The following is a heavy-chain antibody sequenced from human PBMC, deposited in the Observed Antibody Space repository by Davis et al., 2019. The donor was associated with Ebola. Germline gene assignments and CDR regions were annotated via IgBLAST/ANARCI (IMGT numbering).Heavy chain of an antibody. D-gene: IGHD1-1*01. V-gene: IGHV1-69*10. Sequence: AASVQVSCKASGGTFSSDGISWVRQAPGQGLEWMGGIIPIVGIANYAPKFQGRVTITADKSTSTANMEVNSLRSEDTAVYYCARGGTWNLDYGMDVWGQGTTVTVSS. CDR3: ARGGTWNLDYGMDV. J-gene: IGHJ6*02. CDR2: IIPIVGIA. CDR1: GGTFSSDG.